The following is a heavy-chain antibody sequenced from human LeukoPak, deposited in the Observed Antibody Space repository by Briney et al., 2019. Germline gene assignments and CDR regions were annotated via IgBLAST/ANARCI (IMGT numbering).Heavy chain of an antibody. CDR2: ISNGGDRA. CDR3: AELGITMIGGV. D-gene: IGHD3-10*02. V-gene: IGHV3-23*01. Sequence: GGSLRLSCAASGFTFTNFDMVWVRQAPGKGLEWVSGISNGGDRAYYADSVKGRFTISRDNSKNTLNLQMNSLRAEDTAVYYCAELGITMIGGVWGKGTTVTISS. CDR1: GFTFTNFD. J-gene: IGHJ6*04.